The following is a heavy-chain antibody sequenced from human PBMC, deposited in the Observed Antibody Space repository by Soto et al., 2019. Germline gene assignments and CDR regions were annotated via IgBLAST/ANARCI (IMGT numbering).Heavy chain of an antibody. CDR1: GESFSGHF. D-gene: IGHD3-10*02. CDR2: IDYSGAT. V-gene: IGHV4-34*01. Sequence: QVQLHQWGTGLLKPSETLSLTCSVSGESFSGHFWTWIRQPPGKGLAWIGEIDYSGATHYNASVKSRVSMSVDTTKKQVSLKVTSVTAADTAVYYCARGGITPSMFFFDYWVQGTLVIVSS. J-gene: IGHJ4*02. CDR3: ARGGITPSMFFFDY.